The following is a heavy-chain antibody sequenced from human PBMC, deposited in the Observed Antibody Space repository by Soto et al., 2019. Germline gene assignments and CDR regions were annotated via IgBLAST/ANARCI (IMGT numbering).Heavy chain of an antibody. J-gene: IGHJ5*02. V-gene: IGHV5-10-1*01. D-gene: IGHD6-6*01. CDR1: GYSFTSYW. CDR2: IDPSDSYT. Sequence: GESLKISCKGSGYSFTSYWISWVRQMPGKGLEWMGRIDPSDSYTNYSPSFQGHVTISAAKSISTAYLQWSSLKASDTAMYYCARRILGYSSSSSWFDPWGQGTLVTVSS. CDR3: ARRILGYSSSSSWFDP.